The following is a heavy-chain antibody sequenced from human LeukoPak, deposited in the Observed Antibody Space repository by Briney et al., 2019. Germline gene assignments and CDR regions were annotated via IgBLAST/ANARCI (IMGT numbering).Heavy chain of an antibody. Sequence: PGRSLRLSCTASGFTFGDYAMSWVRQAPGKGLEWVGFIRSKAYGGTTEYAASVKGRFTISRDDSKSIAYLQMNSLETEDTAVYYCTRDLAGTLGYYYGMDVWGQGTTVTVSS. CDR1: GFTFGDYA. CDR3: TRDLAGTLGYYYGMDV. CDR2: IRSKAYGGTT. D-gene: IGHD6-19*01. J-gene: IGHJ6*02. V-gene: IGHV3-49*04.